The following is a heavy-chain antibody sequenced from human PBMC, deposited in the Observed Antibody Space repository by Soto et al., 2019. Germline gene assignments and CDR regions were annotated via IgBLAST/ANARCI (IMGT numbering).Heavy chain of an antibody. D-gene: IGHD2-2*01. CDR3: AHCRGGVASF. CDR2: VYWDDSK. Sequence: QITLNESGPTLVKPTQTLTLTCTFSGFSLSTRDVGVGWIRQPPGEALEWLGVVYWDDSKTYSPSLESRLTITKDTSKTQVVLRMTKMDPLDTATYYCAHCRGGVASFWGQGTLVTVSS. V-gene: IGHV2-5*02. J-gene: IGHJ4*02. CDR1: GFSLSTRDVG.